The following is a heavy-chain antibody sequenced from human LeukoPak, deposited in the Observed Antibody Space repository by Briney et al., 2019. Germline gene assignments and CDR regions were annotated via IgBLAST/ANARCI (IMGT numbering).Heavy chain of an antibody. V-gene: IGHV4-39*07. CDR2: IYYSGST. J-gene: IGHJ6*03. CDR1: GGSISSSSYY. Sequence: PSETLSLTCTVSGGSISSSSYYWGWIRQPPGKGLEWIGSIYYSGSTNYNPSLKSRVTISVDTSKNQFSLKLSSVTAADTAVYYCARSVDTRDYYYYYYYMDVWGKGTTVTDSS. D-gene: IGHD5-18*01. CDR3: ARSVDTRDYYYYYYYMDV.